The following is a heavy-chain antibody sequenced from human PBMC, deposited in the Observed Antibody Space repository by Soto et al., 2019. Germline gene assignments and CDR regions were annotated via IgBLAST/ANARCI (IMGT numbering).Heavy chain of an antibody. Sequence: ASVKVSCKASGYTFTSYAMHWVRQAPGQRLEWMGWINAGNGNTKYSQKFQGRVTITRDTSASTAYMELSSLRSEDTAVYYCARGYDILTGPSTLRYWGQGTLVTVSS. J-gene: IGHJ4*02. V-gene: IGHV1-3*01. CDR3: ARGYDILTGPSTLRY. CDR2: INAGNGNT. CDR1: GYTFTSYA. D-gene: IGHD3-9*01.